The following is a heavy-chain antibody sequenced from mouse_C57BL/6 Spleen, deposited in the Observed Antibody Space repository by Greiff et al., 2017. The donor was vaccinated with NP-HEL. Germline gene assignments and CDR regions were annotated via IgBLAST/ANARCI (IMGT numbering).Heavy chain of an antibody. J-gene: IGHJ4*01. Sequence: VQLQQSGTELVKPGASVKLSCKASGYTFTSYWMHWVKRRPGQGLEWIGNINPSNGGTNYNEKFKSKATLTVDKSSSTAYMQLSSLTSEDSAVYYCARERITTVVATDAMDYWGQGTSVTVSS. CDR2: INPSNGGT. V-gene: IGHV1-53*01. CDR3: ARERITTVVATDAMDY. CDR1: GYTFTSYW. D-gene: IGHD1-1*01.